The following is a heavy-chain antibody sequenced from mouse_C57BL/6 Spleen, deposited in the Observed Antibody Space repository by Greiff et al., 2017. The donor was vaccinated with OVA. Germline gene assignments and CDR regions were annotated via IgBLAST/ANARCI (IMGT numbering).Heavy chain of an antibody. CDR1: GYAFTNYL. CDR3: ARDHSYGYFDD. Sequence: VQLQQSGAELVRPGTSVKVSCKASGYAFTNYLIEWVKQRPGQGLEWIGVINPGSGGTNYNEKFKGKAPLTADKSSSTAYMQLSSLTSEDSAVYFWARDHSYGYFDDWGKGTTVTVSS. V-gene: IGHV1-54*01. D-gene: IGHD1-1*02. CDR2: INPGSGGT. J-gene: IGHJ1*03.